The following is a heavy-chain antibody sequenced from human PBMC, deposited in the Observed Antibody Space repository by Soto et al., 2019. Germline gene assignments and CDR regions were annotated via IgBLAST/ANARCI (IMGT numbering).Heavy chain of an antibody. CDR1: GDSVSSNRAA. J-gene: IGHJ6*01. V-gene: IGHV6-1*01. CDR3: ERHLGDYQRYYDYPMGV. CDR2: TYYRSQWYN. D-gene: IGHD4-17*01. Sequence: PSQTLSLTCAISGDSVSSNRAAWNWIRQSPSRGLEWLGRTYYRSQWYNDYAESVKSRITINPDTSKNQFSLQLNSVTPEDTAVYYCERHLGDYQRYYDYPMGVSGQRTTVTVAA.